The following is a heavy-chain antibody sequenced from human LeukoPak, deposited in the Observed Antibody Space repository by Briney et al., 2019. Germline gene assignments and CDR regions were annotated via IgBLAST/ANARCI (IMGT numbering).Heavy chain of an antibody. CDR2: IGAGGTFT. J-gene: IGHJ4*02. V-gene: IGHV3-23*01. CDR1: GFTFSSYA. CDR3: AKDPDYTTYGYYLDC. D-gene: IGHD4-11*01. Sequence: PGGSLRLSCTASGFTFSSYAMNWVRQAPGKGLEWVSGIGAGGTFTYYADSVKGRFTISRDNSRNTLYLQMNSLRADDTAVYYCAKDPDYTTYGYYLDCWGQGTLVTVSS.